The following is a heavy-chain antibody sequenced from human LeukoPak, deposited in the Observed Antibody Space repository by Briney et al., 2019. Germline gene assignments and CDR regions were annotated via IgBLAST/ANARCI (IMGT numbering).Heavy chain of an antibody. D-gene: IGHD2-21*02. CDR1: GFTLRNYW. CDR2: INGDGTSA. CDR3: ARVAYCGGDCYSLDYHYMDV. J-gene: IGHJ6*03. Sequence: GGSLRLSCAASGFTLRNYWMHWVRQTPGKGLLWVSRINGDGTSATYAGSVKGRFTISRDNAKNTLYLQMNSLRAEDTAVYYCARVAYCGGDCYSLDYHYMDVWGKGTTVTVSS. V-gene: IGHV3-74*01.